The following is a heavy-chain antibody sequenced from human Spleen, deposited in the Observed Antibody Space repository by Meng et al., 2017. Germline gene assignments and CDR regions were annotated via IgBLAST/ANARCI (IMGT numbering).Heavy chain of an antibody. J-gene: IGHJ5*01. Sequence: SETLSLTCSVSGDSISSYFWTWIRQPAGKELEWIGRIYTSGSTNYSPSLKSRVTISVDTSRNQFSLKLSSPTAADTAVYYCARGDYYASVSYKYDWFDSWGQGTLVTVSS. CDR3: ARGDYYASVSYKYDWFDS. D-gene: IGHD3-10*01. V-gene: IGHV4-4*07. CDR2: IYTSGST. CDR1: GDSISSYF.